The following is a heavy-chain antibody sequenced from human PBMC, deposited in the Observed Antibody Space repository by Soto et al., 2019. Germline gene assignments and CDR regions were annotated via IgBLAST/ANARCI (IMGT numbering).Heavy chain of an antibody. V-gene: IGHV3-23*01. CDR1: GLTFSSYA. Sequence: GGSLRLSCAASGLTFSSYAMSWVRQAPGKGLEWVSAISGSGGSTYYADSVKGRFTISRDNSKNTLYLQMNSLRAEDTAVYYCAKDRDYYDSSDAVDYWGQGTLVTVSS. CDR3: AKDRDYYDSSDAVDY. J-gene: IGHJ4*02. CDR2: ISGSGGST. D-gene: IGHD3-22*01.